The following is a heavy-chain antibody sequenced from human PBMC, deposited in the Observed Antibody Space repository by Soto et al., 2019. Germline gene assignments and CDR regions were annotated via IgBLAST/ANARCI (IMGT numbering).Heavy chain of an antibody. D-gene: IGHD3-16*01. CDR1: GGSISSYY. V-gene: IGHV4-59*01. Sequence: QVQLQESGPGLVKPSETLSLTCTVSGGSISSYYWSWIRQPPGKGLEWIGYIYYSGSTNYNPSHKTRLTISVDTSKNQFSLKLSSVTAADTAVYYCARRYGGNFDYWGQGTLVTVSS. J-gene: IGHJ4*02. CDR3: ARRYGGNFDY. CDR2: IYYSGST.